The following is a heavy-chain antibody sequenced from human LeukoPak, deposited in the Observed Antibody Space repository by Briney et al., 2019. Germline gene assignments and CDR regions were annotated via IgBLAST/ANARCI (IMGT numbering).Heavy chain of an antibody. V-gene: IGHV4-30-2*01. J-gene: IGHJ4*02. CDR1: GGSISSGGYS. Sequence: SQTLSLTCAVSGGSISSGGYSWSWIRQPPGKGLEWIGYIYHSGSTYYNPSLKSRVTISVDRSKNQFSLKLSSVTAADTAVYYCARGPYYYDSSGYSYYFDYWGQGTLVTVSS. CDR3: ARGPYYYDSSGYSYYFDY. D-gene: IGHD3-22*01. CDR2: IYHSGST.